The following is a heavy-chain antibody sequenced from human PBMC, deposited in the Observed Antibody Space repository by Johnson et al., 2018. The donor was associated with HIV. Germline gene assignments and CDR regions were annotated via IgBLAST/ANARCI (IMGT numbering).Heavy chain of an antibody. D-gene: IGHD5-24*01. J-gene: IGHJ3*02. CDR1: GFSFSDYY. Sequence: QVQLVESGGGLVKPGGSLRLSCAASGFSFSDYYMSWIRQAPGKGLEWISYMSSSGSTIYHAESVKGRFTISRDNAKNSLYLQMNSLRVEDTAVYFCARNGDGYTPDAFDIWGQGTVVTVSS. V-gene: IGHV3-11*04. CDR2: MSSSGSTI. CDR3: ARNGDGYTPDAFDI.